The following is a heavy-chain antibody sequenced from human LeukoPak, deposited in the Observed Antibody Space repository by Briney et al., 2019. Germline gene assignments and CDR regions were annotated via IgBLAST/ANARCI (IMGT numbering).Heavy chain of an antibody. CDR2: IGAYNGNT. Sequence: ASVKVSCKASGYTFTSYGISWVWQRPGQGLEWMGWIGAYNGNTNYAQKLQDRVTMTTDTSTSTAYMELRSLRSDDTAVYYCARERTSWPYYFDYWGQGTLVAVSS. J-gene: IGHJ4*02. CDR1: GYTFTSYG. CDR3: ARERTSWPYYFDY. D-gene: IGHD1-7*01. V-gene: IGHV1-18*01.